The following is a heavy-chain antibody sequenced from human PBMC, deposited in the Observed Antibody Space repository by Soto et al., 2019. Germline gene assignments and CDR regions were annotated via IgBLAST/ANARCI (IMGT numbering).Heavy chain of an antibody. CDR2: INHSGST. J-gene: IGHJ4*02. V-gene: IGHV4-34*01. Sequence: SETLSLTCAVYGGSFSGYYWSWIRQPPGKGLEWIGEINHSGSTNYNPSLKSRVTISVDTSKNQFSLKLSSVTAADTAVYYCAREGYCSGGSCYSRTLDYWGQGTLVTVSS. CDR3: AREGYCSGGSCYSRTLDY. D-gene: IGHD2-15*01. CDR1: GGSFSGYY.